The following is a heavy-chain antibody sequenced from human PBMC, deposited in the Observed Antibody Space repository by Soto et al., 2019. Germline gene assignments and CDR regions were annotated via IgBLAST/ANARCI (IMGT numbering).Heavy chain of an antibody. CDR1: GFTFSSYA. V-gene: IGHV3-30-3*01. Sequence: GGSLRLSCAASGFTFSSYAMHWVRQAPGKGLEWVAVISYDGSNKYYADSVKGRFTISRDNSKNTLYLQMNSLRAEDTAVYYCARDRVLRFLEWFFAGMDVWGQGTTVTVSS. J-gene: IGHJ6*02. CDR2: ISYDGSNK. CDR3: ARDRVLRFLEWFFAGMDV. D-gene: IGHD3-3*01.